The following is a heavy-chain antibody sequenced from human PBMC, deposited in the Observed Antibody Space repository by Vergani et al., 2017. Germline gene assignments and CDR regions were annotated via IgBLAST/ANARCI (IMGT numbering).Heavy chain of an antibody. Sequence: EVQLVESGGGLVKPGGSLRLSCVASGFTFSSYSMNWVRQAPGKGLEWVSSISSSSSYIYYADSVKGRFTISRDNAKNSLYLQMNSLRAEDTAVYYCARLGQDYYGSGSPNWSFDYWGQGTLVTVSS. CDR3: ARLGQDYYGSGSPNWSFDY. V-gene: IGHV3-21*01. CDR1: GFTFSSYS. D-gene: IGHD3-10*01. J-gene: IGHJ4*02. CDR2: ISSSSSYI.